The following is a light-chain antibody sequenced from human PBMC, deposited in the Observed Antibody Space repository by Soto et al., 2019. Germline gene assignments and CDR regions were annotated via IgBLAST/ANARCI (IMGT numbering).Light chain of an antibody. V-gene: IGLV1-44*01. CDR2: SNN. Sequence: QSVLTQPPSASGTPGQRVSISCSGSSSNIGSNTVNWYQQLPGTAPKLLISSNNQRPSGVPDRFSGSKSGTSASLAISGLKSEEEVGDDSAPWVDSLIGPVFAGGTKVSVL. CDR1: SSNIGSNT. CDR3: APWVDSLIGPV. J-gene: IGLJ3*02.